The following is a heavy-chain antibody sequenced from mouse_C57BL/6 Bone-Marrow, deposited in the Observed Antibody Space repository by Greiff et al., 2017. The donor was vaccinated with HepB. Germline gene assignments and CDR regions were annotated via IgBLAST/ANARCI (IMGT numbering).Heavy chain of an antibody. CDR1: GFTFSDFY. J-gene: IGHJ4*01. V-gene: IGHV7-1*01. Sequence: EVNVVESGGGLVQSGRSLRLSCATSGFTFSDFYMEWVRQAPGKGLEWIAASRNKANDYTTEYSASVKGRFIVSRDTSQSILYLQMNALRAEDTAIYYCARDGSPRLAMDYWGQGTSVTVSS. CDR2: SRNKANDYTT. CDR3: ARDGSPRLAMDY.